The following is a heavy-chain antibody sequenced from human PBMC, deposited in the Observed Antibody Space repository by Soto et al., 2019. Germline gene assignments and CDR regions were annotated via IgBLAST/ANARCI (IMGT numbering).Heavy chain of an antibody. D-gene: IGHD3-22*01. CDR2: IKQDGSEK. Sequence: PVGSLRLSCAASGFTFSSYGMSWVRQAPGKGLEWVANIKQDGSEKYYVDSVKGRFTISRDNAKNSLYLQMNSLRAEDTAVYYCARFYYDSSGYLPSPYYYYYGMDVWVQGTTVTVSS. J-gene: IGHJ6*02. V-gene: IGHV3-7*04. CDR1: GFTFSSYG. CDR3: ARFYYDSSGYLPSPYYYYYGMDV.